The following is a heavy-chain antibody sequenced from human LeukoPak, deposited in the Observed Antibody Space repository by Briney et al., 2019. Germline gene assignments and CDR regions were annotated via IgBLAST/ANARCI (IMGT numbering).Heavy chain of an antibody. J-gene: IGHJ5*02. CDR1: GFTFDDYA. CDR2: ITGDGGMT. V-gene: IGHV3-43*02. CDR3: AKGDYCSGGICHLRPGQFDP. D-gene: IGHD2-15*01. Sequence: GGSLRLSCAASGFTFDDYAMHWVRQAPEKGLDWVSLITGDGGMTYYADSVKGRFTMSRDNSKNSLYLQMNSLRAEDTALYYCAKGDYCSGGICHLRPGQFDPWGQGTLVTVSS.